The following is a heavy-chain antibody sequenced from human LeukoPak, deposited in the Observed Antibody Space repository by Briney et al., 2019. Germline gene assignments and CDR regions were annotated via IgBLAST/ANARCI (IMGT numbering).Heavy chain of an antibody. J-gene: IGHJ6*02. CDR1: GGTFSSYA. D-gene: IGHD6-19*01. V-gene: IGHV1-69*13. Sequence: GASVKISCKASGGTFSSYAISWVRQAPGQRLEWMGGIIPIFGTANYAQKFQGRVTITADESTSTAYMELSSLRSEDTAVYYCARFTGLSSGWLWAWDYYYYGMDVWGQGTTVTVSS. CDR3: ARFTGLSSGWLWAWDYYYYGMDV. CDR2: IIPIFGTA.